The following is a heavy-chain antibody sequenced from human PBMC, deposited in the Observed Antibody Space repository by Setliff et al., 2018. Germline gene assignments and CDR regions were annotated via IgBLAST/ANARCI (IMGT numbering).Heavy chain of an antibody. V-gene: IGHV4-61*09. J-gene: IGHJ4*02. CDR1: GASITSGGFY. D-gene: IGHD5-12*01. CDR2: ISPSGST. CDR3: ARESRFGYSGYDCAFDY. Sequence: SETLSLTCSVSGASITSGGFYWTWIRQPAGKGLEWIGHISPSGSTTYNPSVESRVTISLDMSKNQFSLNVDSVTAADTAVYYCARESRFGYSGYDCAFDYWGQGMLVTVSS.